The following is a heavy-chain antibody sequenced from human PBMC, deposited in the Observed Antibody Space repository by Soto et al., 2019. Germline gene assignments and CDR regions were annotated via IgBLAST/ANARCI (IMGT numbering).Heavy chain of an antibody. J-gene: IGHJ4*02. CDR2: IYYSGST. Sequence: ETLSRTCTVSGGSISSYYWSWIRQPPGKGLEWIGYIYYSGSTNYNPSLKSRVTISVDTSKNQFSLKLSSVTAADTAVYYCARDRIAKDYLDYWGQGTLDTVSS. D-gene: IGHD6-13*01. CDR3: ARDRIAKDYLDY. V-gene: IGHV4-59*01. CDR1: GGSISSYY.